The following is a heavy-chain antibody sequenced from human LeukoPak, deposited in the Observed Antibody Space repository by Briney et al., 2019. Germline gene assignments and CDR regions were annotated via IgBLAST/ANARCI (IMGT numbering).Heavy chain of an antibody. CDR3: AAENYDFWSGSDY. J-gene: IGHJ4*02. CDR1: GGSISSGGYY. V-gene: IGHV4-30-2*01. CDR2: IYHSGST. Sequence: SETLSLTCTVSGGSISSGGYYWSWIRQPPGKGLEWIGYIYHSGSTYYNPSLKSRVTISVDRSKNQFSLKLSSVTAADTAVYYCAAENYDFWSGSDYWGQGTLVTVSS. D-gene: IGHD3-3*01.